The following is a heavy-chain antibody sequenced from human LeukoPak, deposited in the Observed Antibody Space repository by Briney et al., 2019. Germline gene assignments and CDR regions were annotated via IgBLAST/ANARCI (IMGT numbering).Heavy chain of an antibody. Sequence: ASVKVSCKASGYTFTGYYMHCVRQAAAQGLEWMGWINPNSGGTNYAQKFQGRVTMTRDTSISTAYMELSRLRSDDTAVYYCARGRYFDWLLWTYWGQGTLVTVSS. J-gene: IGHJ4*02. V-gene: IGHV1-2*02. CDR2: INPNSGGT. CDR1: GYTFTGYY. CDR3: ARGRYFDWLLWTY. D-gene: IGHD3-9*01.